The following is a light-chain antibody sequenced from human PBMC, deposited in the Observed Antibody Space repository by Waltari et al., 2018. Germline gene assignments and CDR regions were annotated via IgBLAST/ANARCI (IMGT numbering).Light chain of an antibody. CDR3: SSYASSSTPLV. V-gene: IGLV2-14*03. Sequence: QSALTQSASVSGSPGQSITISCTGTSSDVGAYNYVSWHQQHPGQAPKLMIYDVPSRPSVVSNRFSGSKSGHTASLTISGLQAEDEAAYYCSSYASSSTPLVFGGGTKLTVL. J-gene: IGLJ2*01. CDR2: DVP. CDR1: SSDVGAYNY.